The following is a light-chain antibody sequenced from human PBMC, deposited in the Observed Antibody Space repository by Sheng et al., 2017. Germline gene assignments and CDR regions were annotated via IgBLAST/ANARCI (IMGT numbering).Light chain of an antibody. CDR3: QQYNNWPPEYT. J-gene: IGKJ2*01. V-gene: IGKV3-15*01. CDR1: QSLSSN. Sequence: EIVMTQSPATLSLSPGERATLSCRASQSLSSNLAWYQQKPGQAPRLLIYGASTRATGIPARFSGSGSGTEFTLTISSLQSEDFAVYYCQQYNNWPPEYTFGQGTKLE. CDR2: GAS.